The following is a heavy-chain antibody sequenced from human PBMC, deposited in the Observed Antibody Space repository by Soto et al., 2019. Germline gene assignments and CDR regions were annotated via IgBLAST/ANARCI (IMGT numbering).Heavy chain of an antibody. J-gene: IGHJ4*02. Sequence: LVEALKISWKGSGYSFTSYWIGWVRQMPGKGLELMVIIYPGDSDTRYSPSFQGQVTISAEKSIITAYLQWNSLKASDTAMYYCARTAQYYYDSSGYYRSPFHXWGQATLVTVSX. CDR3: ARTAQYYYDSSGYYRSPFHX. CDR1: GYSFTSYW. D-gene: IGHD3-22*01. CDR2: IYPGDSDT. V-gene: IGHV5-51*01.